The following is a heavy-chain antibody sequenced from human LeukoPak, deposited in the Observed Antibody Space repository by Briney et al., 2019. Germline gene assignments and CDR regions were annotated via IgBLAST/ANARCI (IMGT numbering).Heavy chain of an antibody. V-gene: IGHV3-20*04. CDR1: GFTFDDYG. D-gene: IGHD5-24*01. Sequence: GGSLRLSCAASGFTFDDYGMSWVRQAPGKGLEWVSGINWNGGSTGYADSVKGRFTISRDNAKNTLYLQLSSLRAEDTAVYYCARALGWLPENYWGQGTLVTVSS. J-gene: IGHJ4*02. CDR2: INWNGGST. CDR3: ARALGWLPENY.